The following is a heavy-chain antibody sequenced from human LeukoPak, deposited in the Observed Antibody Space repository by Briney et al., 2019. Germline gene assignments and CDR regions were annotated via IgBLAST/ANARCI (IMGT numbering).Heavy chain of an antibody. CDR1: GYSISSGYY. CDR2: IDHSGST. V-gene: IGHV4-38-2*02. J-gene: IGHJ5*02. Sequence: PSETLSLTCTVSGYSISSGYYWGWIRQPPGKGLEWTGSIDHSGSTYYNPSLKSRITISVDTSKNQFSLKLSSVTAADTAVYYCARALNWFDPWGQGTLVTVSS. CDR3: ARALNWFDP.